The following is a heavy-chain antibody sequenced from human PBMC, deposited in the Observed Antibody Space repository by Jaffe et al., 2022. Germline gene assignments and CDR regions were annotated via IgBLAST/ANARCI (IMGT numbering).Heavy chain of an antibody. CDR1: GGSFSGYY. J-gene: IGHJ4*02. D-gene: IGHD3-3*01. V-gene: IGHV4-34*01. CDR3: ALQPKNYFWSDHPDY. CDR2: INHSGST. Sequence: QVQLQQWGAGLLKPSETLSLTCAVYGGSFSGYYWSWIRQPPGKGLEWIGEINHSGSTNYNPSLKSRVTISVDTSKNQFSLKLSSVTAADTAVYYCALQPKNYFWSDHPDYWGQGTLVTVSS.